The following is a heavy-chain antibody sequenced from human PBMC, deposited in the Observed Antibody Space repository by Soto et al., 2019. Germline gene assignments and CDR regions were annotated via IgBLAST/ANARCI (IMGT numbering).Heavy chain of an antibody. V-gene: IGHV3-74*01. CDR2: ITSDGSST. CDR1: GFTFSSYW. D-gene: IGHD3-22*01. Sequence: PGGSLRLSCAASGFTFSSYWMHWVRQAPGKGLVWVSRITSDGSSTSYADSVKGRFTIARDNAKNTLYLQMNSLRAEDTAVYYCARDSADSSGYPDDAFDIWGQGTMVTVSS. CDR3: ARDSADSSGYPDDAFDI. J-gene: IGHJ3*02.